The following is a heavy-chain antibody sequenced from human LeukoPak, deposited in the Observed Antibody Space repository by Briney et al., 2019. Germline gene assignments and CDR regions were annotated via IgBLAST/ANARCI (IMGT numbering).Heavy chain of an antibody. CDR1: GFTFSSYA. V-gene: IGHV3-21*01. Sequence: GGSLRLSCAASGFTFSSYAMTWVRQAPGKGLEWVSSISTSSSYIYYADSVKGRFTISRDNAKNSLYLQMNSLRAEDTAVYYCASRPVGYSSGYVDYWGQGTLVAVSS. D-gene: IGHD6-19*01. J-gene: IGHJ4*02. CDR3: ASRPVGYSSGYVDY. CDR2: ISTSSSYI.